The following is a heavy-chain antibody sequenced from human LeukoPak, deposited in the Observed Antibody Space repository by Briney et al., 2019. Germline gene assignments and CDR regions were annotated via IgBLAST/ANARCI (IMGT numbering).Heavy chain of an antibody. CDR2: IYYSGST. Sequence: PSETLSLTSTVSGGSISSYYWSWIRQPPGKGLEWIGYIYYSGSTNYNPSLKSRVTISVDTSKNQFSLKLSSVTAADTAVYYCARGSQVPQLWSPYYYYGMDVWGQGTTVTVSS. D-gene: IGHD5-18*01. CDR1: GGSISSYY. CDR3: ARGSQVPQLWSPYYYYGMDV. V-gene: IGHV4-59*01. J-gene: IGHJ6*02.